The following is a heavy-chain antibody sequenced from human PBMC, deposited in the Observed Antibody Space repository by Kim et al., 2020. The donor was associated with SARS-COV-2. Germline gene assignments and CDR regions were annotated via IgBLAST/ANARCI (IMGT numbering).Heavy chain of an antibody. CDR1: GGCMSSSSYY. CDR2: IYYSGST. CDR3: ARHKVAVAGTGGWFDP. Sequence: SETLSLTCNGSGGCMSSSSYYWGWMRQPPGKGLEWIGSIYYSGSTYYNPSLKSRVTISVDTSKNQFSLKLSSVTAADTAVYYCARHKVAVAGTGGWFDP. J-gene: IGHJ5*02. D-gene: IGHD6-19*01. V-gene: IGHV4-39*01.